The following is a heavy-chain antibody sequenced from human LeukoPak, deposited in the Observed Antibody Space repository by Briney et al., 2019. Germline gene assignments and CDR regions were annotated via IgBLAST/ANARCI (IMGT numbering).Heavy chain of an antibody. CDR1: GFSLRNYW. CDR2: IKEDGSDK. Sequence: GGSLRLSCAASGFSLRNYWMSWVRQAPGKGLEWVASIKEDGSDKYYVDSVKGRFTISRDNAKNSVPLQLDSLRPEDTALYYCAREGKVAALDYWGQGSLVTVSS. CDR3: AREGKVAALDY. V-gene: IGHV3-7*01. D-gene: IGHD2-15*01. J-gene: IGHJ4*02.